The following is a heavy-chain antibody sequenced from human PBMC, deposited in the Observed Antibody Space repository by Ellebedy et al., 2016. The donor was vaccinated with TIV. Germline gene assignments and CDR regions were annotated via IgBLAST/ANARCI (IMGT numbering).Heavy chain of an antibody. V-gene: IGHV2-70*12. J-gene: IGHJ4*02. CDR3: ARRSMVRGVPDH. CDR2: IDWDDDK. CDR1: GFSLTTSGMG. Sequence: SGPTLVKPTQALTLTCTFSGFSLTTSGMGVTWIRQPPGKALEWLARIDWDDDKYYSTSLKTRLTISKDTSKNQVVLTMTNMDPVDTATYYCARRSMVRGVPDHWGQGTLVTVSS. D-gene: IGHD3-10*01.